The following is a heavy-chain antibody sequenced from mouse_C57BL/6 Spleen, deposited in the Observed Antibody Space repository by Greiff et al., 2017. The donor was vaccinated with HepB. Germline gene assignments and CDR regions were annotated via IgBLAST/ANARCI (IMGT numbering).Heavy chain of an antibody. J-gene: IGHJ2*01. V-gene: IGHV6-3*01. CDR3: TGISHYYGSSYGYFDY. CDR2: IRLKSDNYAT. D-gene: IGHD1-1*01. Sequence: EVKLMESGGGLVQPGGSMKLSCVASGFTFSNYWMNWVRQSPEKGLEWVAQIRLKSDNYATHYAESVKGRFTISRDDSKSSVYLQMNNLRAEDTGIYYCTGISHYYGSSYGYFDYWGQGTTLTVSS. CDR1: GFTFSNYW.